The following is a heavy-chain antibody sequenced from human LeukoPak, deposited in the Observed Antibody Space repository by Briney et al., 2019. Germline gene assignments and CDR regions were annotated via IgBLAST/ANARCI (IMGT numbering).Heavy chain of an antibody. D-gene: IGHD3-9*01. J-gene: IGHJ4*02. Sequence: GGSLRLSCGASGLTFSDDWMSWVRQAPGKGLEWVAVIWYDGSNKYYADSVKGRFTISRDNSKNTLYLQMNSLRAEDTAVYYCARAGYDILTGLDYWGQGTLVTVSS. CDR3: ARAGYDILTGLDY. V-gene: IGHV3-33*08. CDR1: GLTFSDDW. CDR2: IWYDGSNK.